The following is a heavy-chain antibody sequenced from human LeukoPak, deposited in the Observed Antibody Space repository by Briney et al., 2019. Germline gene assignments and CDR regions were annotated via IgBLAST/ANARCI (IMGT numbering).Heavy chain of an antibody. CDR1: GYTFTGYY. J-gene: IGHJ3*02. V-gene: IGHV1-2*02. Sequence: GASVKVSCKASGYTFTGYYMHWVRRAPGQGLEWMGWINPNSGGTNYAQKFQGRVTMTRDTSISTAYMELSRLRSDDTAVYYCAREIAVAGLGDAFDIWGQGTMVTVSS. CDR3: AREIAVAGLGDAFDI. CDR2: INPNSGGT. D-gene: IGHD6-19*01.